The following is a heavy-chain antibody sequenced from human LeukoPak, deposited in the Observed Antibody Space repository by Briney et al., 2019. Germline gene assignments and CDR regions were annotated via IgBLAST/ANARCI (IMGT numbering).Heavy chain of an antibody. J-gene: IGHJ5*02. D-gene: IGHD6-13*01. CDR2: ISAYNGNT. CDR3: ARRYSSSWYHWFDP. Sequence: ASVKVSCKASGYTFTSYGISWVRQAPGQGLEWMGWISAYNGNTNYAQKLQGRVTMTTDTSASTAYMELRSLRSGDTAVYYCARRYSSSWYHWFDPWGQGTLVTVSS. CDR1: GYTFTSYG. V-gene: IGHV1-18*01.